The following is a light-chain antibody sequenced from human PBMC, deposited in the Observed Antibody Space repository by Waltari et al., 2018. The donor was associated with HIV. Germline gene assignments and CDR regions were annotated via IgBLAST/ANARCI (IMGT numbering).Light chain of an antibody. J-gene: IGKJ4*01. Sequence: EIVLTQSPATLSLSPGDRATLSCRASQRVSSYLAWYQQKPGQPPRLLIYDASNRATGIPARFSGSGSGTDFTLTISSLEPEDFAVYYCQQRRNWPPLTFGGGTKVEIK. CDR2: DAS. V-gene: IGKV3-11*01. CDR3: QQRRNWPPLT. CDR1: QRVSSY.